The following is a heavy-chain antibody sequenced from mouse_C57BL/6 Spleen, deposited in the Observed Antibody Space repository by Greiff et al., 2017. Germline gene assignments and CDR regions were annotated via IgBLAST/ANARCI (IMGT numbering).Heavy chain of an antibody. CDR3: ARQADYYGSSAWFAY. D-gene: IGHD1-1*01. CDR2: ISGGGGNT. V-gene: IGHV5-9*01. CDR1: GFTFSSYT. J-gene: IGHJ3*01. Sequence: EVNVVESGGGLVKPGGSLKLSCAASGFTFSSYTMSWVRQTPEKRLEWVATISGGGGNTYYPDSVKGRFTISRDNAKNTLYLQMSSLRSEDTALYYCARQADYYGSSAWFAYWGQGTLVTVSA.